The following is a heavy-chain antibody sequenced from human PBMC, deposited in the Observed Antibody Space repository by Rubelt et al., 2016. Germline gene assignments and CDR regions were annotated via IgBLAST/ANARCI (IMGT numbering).Heavy chain of an antibody. D-gene: IGHD6-19*01. CDR1: GFTFSSYG. Sequence: VQLVESGGGVVQPGGSLRLSCAASGFTFSSYGTSWVRQAPGKGLEWVANINQDGSLINYVDSVKGRFIISRDNAKNPLYMQMNSLGAEDTAVYYCAGGSGWLIDYWGQGTLVTVSS. V-gene: IGHV3-7*03. CDR3: AGGSGWLIDY. J-gene: IGHJ4*02. CDR2: INQDGSLI.